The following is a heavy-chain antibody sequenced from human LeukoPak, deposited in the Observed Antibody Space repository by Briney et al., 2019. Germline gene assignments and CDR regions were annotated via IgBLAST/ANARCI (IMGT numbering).Heavy chain of an antibody. V-gene: IGHV4-34*01. CDR3: ARVRTRLYCCSTSCRYWYFDL. CDR1: GGSFSGYY. Sequence: SETLSLTCAVYGGSFSGYYWSWIRQPPGKGLEWIGEINHSGSTNYNPSLKSRVTISVDTSKNQFSLKLSSVTAADTAVYYCARVRTRLYCCSTSCRYWYFDLWGRGTLVTVSS. J-gene: IGHJ2*01. D-gene: IGHD2-2*01. CDR2: INHSGST.